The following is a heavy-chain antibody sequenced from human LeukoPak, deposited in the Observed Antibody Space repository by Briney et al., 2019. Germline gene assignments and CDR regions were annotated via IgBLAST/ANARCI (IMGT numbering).Heavy chain of an antibody. CDR1: GFIFSNYW. J-gene: IGHJ5*02. CDR2: INSDGSTT. V-gene: IGHV3-74*01. D-gene: IGHD3-22*01. CDR3: AKSRWGYYDCGES. Sequence: GSLRLSCAASGFIFSNYWMHWVRQAPGKGRLWVSRINSDGSTTSYADSVKGRFTISRDNAKNTLYLQMNSLRAEDTAVYYCAKSRWGYYDCGESWGQGTLVTVSS.